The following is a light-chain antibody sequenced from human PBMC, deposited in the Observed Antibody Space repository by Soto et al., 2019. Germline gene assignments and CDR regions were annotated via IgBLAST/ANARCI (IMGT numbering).Light chain of an antibody. CDR3: LLSYNAARV. V-gene: IGLV7-46*01. CDR2: DTS. J-gene: IGLJ2*01. Sequence: QAVVTQEPSLTVSPGGTVTLTCGSSTGAVTSNHHPYWFQQKAGQAPRTLIYDTSNKHSWTPARFSGSLLGDKAAVTLSGAQPEDEAQYYCLLSYNAARVFGGGTKVTVL. CDR1: TGAVTSNHH.